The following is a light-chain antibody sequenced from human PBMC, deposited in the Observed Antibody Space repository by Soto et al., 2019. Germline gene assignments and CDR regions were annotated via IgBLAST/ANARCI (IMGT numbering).Light chain of an antibody. CDR3: QQYDILPLS. Sequence: DIQMTQSPSSLSASVGDRVTITCQASQDISNYLNWYQQKPGKAPKLLIYDASNLETGVPSRFSGSGFGTHFSLTINSLQTEDLATYYCQQYDILPLSFGPGTKVDI. CDR1: QDISNY. V-gene: IGKV1-33*01. CDR2: DAS. J-gene: IGKJ3*01.